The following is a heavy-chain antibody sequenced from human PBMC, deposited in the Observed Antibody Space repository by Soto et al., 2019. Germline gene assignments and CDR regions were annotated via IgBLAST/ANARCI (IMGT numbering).Heavy chain of an antibody. Sequence: PSETLSLTCTVSGGSISSSSYYWGWIRQPPGKGLEWIGSIYYSGGTYYNPSLKSRVTISVETSKNQFSLKLSSVTAADTAVYYCARQSRAGLHVPGPWGQGTLVTVSS. CDR2: IYYSGGT. V-gene: IGHV4-39*01. CDR1: GGSISSSSYY. CDR3: ARQSRAGLHVPGP. J-gene: IGHJ5*02. D-gene: IGHD3-10*01.